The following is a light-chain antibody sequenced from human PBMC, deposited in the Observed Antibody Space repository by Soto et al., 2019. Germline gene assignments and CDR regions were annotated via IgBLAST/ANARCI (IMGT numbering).Light chain of an antibody. Sequence: QSALTQPPSASGSPGQSVTISCTGSSSDVGAYNFVSWFQQYPGKAPKFMIFDVTKRPSGVPDRFSGSKSGNTAYLTVSGLQADDEADYYCASHAGSSTLFGGGTKLTVL. J-gene: IGLJ2*01. CDR2: DVT. CDR3: ASHAGSSTL. V-gene: IGLV2-8*01. CDR1: SSDVGAYNF.